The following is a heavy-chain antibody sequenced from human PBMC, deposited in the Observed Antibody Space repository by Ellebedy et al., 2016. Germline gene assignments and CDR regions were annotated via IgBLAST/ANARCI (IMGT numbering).Heavy chain of an antibody. CDR3: ARGSQILQRLDLFDY. Sequence: GGSLRLSXAASGFSFSTYWMTWVRQAPGKGLEWVANIKQDGTEKYYLDSVKGRFTISRDNAKNSLYLQMNSLRAEDTAVYYCARGSQILQRLDLFDYWGQGTLITVPS. CDR2: IKQDGTEK. V-gene: IGHV3-7*01. D-gene: IGHD1-7*01. J-gene: IGHJ4*02. CDR1: GFSFSTYW.